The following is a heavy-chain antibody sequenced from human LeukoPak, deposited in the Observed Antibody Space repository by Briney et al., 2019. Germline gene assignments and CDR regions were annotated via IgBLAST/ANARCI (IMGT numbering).Heavy chain of an antibody. CDR2: INPSGTGT. CDR3: ARDLRYSSGWSASGMDV. CDR1: GYTITNNY. D-gene: IGHD6-19*01. Sequence: ASVKVSCKASGYTITNNYMHWVRQAPGQGLEWMGVINPSGTGTSYAQKFQGRITMSRDTSTSTVYMELSSLRSDDTAVYYCARDLRYSSGWSASGMDVWGKGTTVTISS. J-gene: IGHJ6*03. V-gene: IGHV1-46*01.